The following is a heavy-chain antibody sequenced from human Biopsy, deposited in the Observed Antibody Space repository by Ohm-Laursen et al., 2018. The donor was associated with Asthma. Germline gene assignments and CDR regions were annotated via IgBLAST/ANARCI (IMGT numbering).Heavy chain of an antibody. Sequence: RSLRLSCAASRFTYEMHWVRQAPGKGLEWVAVISYDGSSIYYADSVNGRFTISRDNSKNTLSLQMNSLTAEDTAVYYCAREGVAGTHIEDWGQGTLVTVSS. CDR1: RFTYE. CDR2: ISYDGSSI. V-gene: IGHV3-30-3*01. CDR3: AREGVAGTHIED. J-gene: IGHJ4*02. D-gene: IGHD6-19*01.